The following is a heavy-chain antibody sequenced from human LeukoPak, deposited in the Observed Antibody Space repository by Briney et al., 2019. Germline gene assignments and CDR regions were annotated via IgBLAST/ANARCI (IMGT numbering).Heavy chain of an antibody. D-gene: IGHD3-9*01. CDR2: IIPIFGTA. Sequence: GASVKVSCKASGYTFTSYGISWVRQAPGQGLEWMGGIIPIFGTANYAQKFQGRVTITADESTSTAYMELSSLRSEDTAVYYCARAGRYFDWFSSIDYYYYMDVWGKGTTVTISS. V-gene: IGHV1-69*13. CDR1: GYTFTSYG. CDR3: ARAGRYFDWFSSIDYYYYMDV. J-gene: IGHJ6*03.